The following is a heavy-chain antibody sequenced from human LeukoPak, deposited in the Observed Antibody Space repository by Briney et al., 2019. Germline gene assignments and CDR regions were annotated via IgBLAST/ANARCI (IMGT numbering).Heavy chain of an antibody. CDR2: INHSGST. V-gene: IGHV4-34*01. D-gene: IGHD2-15*01. CDR1: GGSFSGYY. J-gene: IGHJ6*03. Sequence: SETLSLTCAVYGGSFSGYYWSRIRQPPGKGLEWIGEINHSGSTNYNPSLKSRVTISVDTSKNQFSLKLSSVTAADTAVYYCARGYCSGGSCYSNYYYNYMDVWGKGTTVTVSS. CDR3: ARGYCSGGSCYSNYYYNYMDV.